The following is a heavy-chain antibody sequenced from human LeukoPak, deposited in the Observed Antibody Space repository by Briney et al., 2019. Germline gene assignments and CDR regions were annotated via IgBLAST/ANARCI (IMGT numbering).Heavy chain of an antibody. Sequence: GRSLRLSCAASGFTFISYGMHWVRQAPGKGLEWVAVISYDGSNKYYADSVKGRFTISRDNSKNTLYLQMNSLRAEDTAVYCCGKEGVGSGWSLGAFDIWGQGTMVTVSS. CDR3: GKEGVGSGWSLGAFDI. D-gene: IGHD6-19*01. V-gene: IGHV3-30*18. CDR2: ISYDGSNK. CDR1: GFTFISYG. J-gene: IGHJ3*02.